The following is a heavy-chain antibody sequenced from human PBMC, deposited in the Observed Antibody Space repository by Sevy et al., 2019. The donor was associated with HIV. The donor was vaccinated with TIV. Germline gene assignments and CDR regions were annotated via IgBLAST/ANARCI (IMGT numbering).Heavy chain of an antibody. CDR1: GFIFSNYW. CDR3: ARLRLDLCDYPFDY. J-gene: IGHJ4*02. V-gene: IGHV3-7*01. D-gene: IGHD5-12*01. Sequence: GGSLRLSCAASGFIFSNYWMTWVRQAPGKGLEWVANIKKDGSETFYADSVKGRFTISRDNVKKSLFLQMNGLRAEDTALYYCARLRLDLCDYPFDYGGQGTLVTVSS. CDR2: IKKDGSET.